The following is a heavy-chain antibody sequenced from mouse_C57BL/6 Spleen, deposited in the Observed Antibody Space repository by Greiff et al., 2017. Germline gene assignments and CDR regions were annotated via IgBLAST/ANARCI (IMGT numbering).Heavy chain of an antibody. J-gene: IGHJ2*01. Sequence: DVKLQESGPELVKPGASVKISCKASGYSFTGYYMNWVKQSPEKSLEWIGEINPSTGGTTYNQKFKAKATLTVDKSSSTAYMQLKSLTSEDSAVYYCARRSYWGQGTTLTVSS. CDR1: GYSFTGYY. V-gene: IGHV1-42*01. CDR2: INPSTGGT. CDR3: ARRSY.